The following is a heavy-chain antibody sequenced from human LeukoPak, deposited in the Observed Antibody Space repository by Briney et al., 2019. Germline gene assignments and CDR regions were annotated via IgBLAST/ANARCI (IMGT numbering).Heavy chain of an antibody. J-gene: IGHJ4*02. CDR2: ISWNSGSI. CDR1: GFTFDDYA. V-gene: IGHV3-9*01. D-gene: IGHD5-18*01. CDR3: AKDVGSGYSYGYYAY. Sequence: PGGSLRLSCAASGFTFDDYAMHWVRQAPGEGLEWVSGISWNSGSIGYADSVKGRFTISRDNAKNSLYLQMNSLRAEDTALYYCAKDVGSGYSYGYYAYWGQGTLVTVSS.